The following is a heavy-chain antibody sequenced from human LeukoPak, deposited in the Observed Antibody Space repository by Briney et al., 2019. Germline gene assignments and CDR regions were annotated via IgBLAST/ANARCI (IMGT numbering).Heavy chain of an antibody. CDR3: ARHRSPTSSYDSSGYYKRGALDY. Sequence: SEILSLTCAVYGGSFSGYFWTWVRQPPEKGLEWIGEINHSGSTNHNPSLKSRVTISVDTSKNQFSLKLLSVTAADTAVYYCARHRSPTSSYDSSGYYKRGALDYWGQGTLVTVSA. CDR2: INHSGST. V-gene: IGHV4-34*01. CDR1: GGSFSGYF. J-gene: IGHJ4*02. D-gene: IGHD3-22*01.